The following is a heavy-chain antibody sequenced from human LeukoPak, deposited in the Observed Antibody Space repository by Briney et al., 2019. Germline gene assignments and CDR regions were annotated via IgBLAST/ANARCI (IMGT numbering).Heavy chain of an antibody. Sequence: TGGSLRLXCAASGFTFSSYSMNWVRPAPGKGLEWVSSISSSSSYIYYADSVKGRFTISRDNAKNSLYLQMNSLRAEDTAVYYCARAYSSSSGGLCGYWGQGTLVTVSS. J-gene: IGHJ4*02. CDR2: ISSSSSYI. V-gene: IGHV3-21*01. CDR3: ARAYSSSSGGLCGY. CDR1: GFTFSSYS. D-gene: IGHD6-6*01.